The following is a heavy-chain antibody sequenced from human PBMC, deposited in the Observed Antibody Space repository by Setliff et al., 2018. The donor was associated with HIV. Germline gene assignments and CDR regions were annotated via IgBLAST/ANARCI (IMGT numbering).Heavy chain of an antibody. D-gene: IGHD3-16*02. CDR1: GGSISSSDFY. J-gene: IGHJ4*02. Sequence: PSETLSLTCTVSGGSISSSDFYWNWIRQRPGKALERIGYIHHSGSSSHNPALKSRLTTSINASKSQFSLRLSSVTAADTAVYYCASGWVRQSRRFGGVIVLPPIDYWGQGTLVPSPQ. V-gene: IGHV4-31*03. CDR3: ASGWVRQSRRFGGVIVLPPIDY. CDR2: IHHSGSS.